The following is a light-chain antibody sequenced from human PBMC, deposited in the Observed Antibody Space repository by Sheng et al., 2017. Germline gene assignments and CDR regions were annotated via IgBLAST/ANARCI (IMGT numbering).Light chain of an antibody. CDR1: QSVSSSY. J-gene: IGKJ4*01. CDR3: QQRSNWS. Sequence: EIVLTQSPGTLSLSPGERATLSCRASQSVSSSYLAWYQQKPGQAPRLLIYGASSRATGIPDRFSGSGSGTDFTLTISSLEPEDFAVYYCQQRSNWSFGGGTKVEV. V-gene: IGKV3D-20*02. CDR2: GAS.